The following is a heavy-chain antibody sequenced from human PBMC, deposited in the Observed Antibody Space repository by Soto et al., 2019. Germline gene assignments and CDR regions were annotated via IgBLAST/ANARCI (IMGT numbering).Heavy chain of an antibody. CDR3: ARVVIIGAFDI. CDR2: INAGNGNT. J-gene: IGHJ3*02. V-gene: IGHV1-3*01. CDR1: GYTFTSYA. Sequence: ASVKVSCKASGYTFTSYAMHWVRQAPGQRLEWMGWINAGNGNTKYSQKFQGRVTITRDTSASTAYMELRSLRSDDTAVYYCARVVIIGAFDIWGQGTMVTVSS. D-gene: IGHD3-3*01.